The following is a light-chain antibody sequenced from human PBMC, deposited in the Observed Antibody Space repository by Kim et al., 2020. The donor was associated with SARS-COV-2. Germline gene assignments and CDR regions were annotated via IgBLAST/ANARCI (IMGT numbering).Light chain of an antibody. J-gene: IGLJ1*01. V-gene: IGLV3-19*01. CDR2: GKN. CDR3: NSRDSSGNHHYV. CDR1: SLRIYY. Sequence: LGPPVRITCQGASLRIYYASWYQQKPGQAPVLVIYGKNNRPSGIPDRFSGSSSGNTASLTITGAQAEDEADYYCNSRDSSGNHHYVFGTGTKVTVL.